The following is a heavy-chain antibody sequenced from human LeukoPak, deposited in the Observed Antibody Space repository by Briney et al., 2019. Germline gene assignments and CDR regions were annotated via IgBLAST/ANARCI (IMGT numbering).Heavy chain of an antibody. CDR1: GFTFSSYA. Sequence: PGGSLRLSCAASGFTFSSYAMSWVRQAPGKGLEWVSAISGSGGSTYYADSVKGRFTISRDNSKNTLYLQMNSLRAEDTAVYYCARGGRRDGYSKAYNWFDPWGQGTLVTVSS. V-gene: IGHV3-23*01. CDR3: ARGGRRDGYSKAYNWFDP. CDR2: ISGSGGST. D-gene: IGHD5-24*01. J-gene: IGHJ5*02.